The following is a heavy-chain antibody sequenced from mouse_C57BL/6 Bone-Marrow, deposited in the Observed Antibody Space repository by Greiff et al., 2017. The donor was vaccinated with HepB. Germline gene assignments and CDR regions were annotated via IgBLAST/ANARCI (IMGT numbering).Heavy chain of an antibody. CDR1: GYSFTGYF. CDR3: ARGRDYYGSSFFDY. D-gene: IGHD1-1*01. V-gene: IGHV1-20*01. CDR2: INPYNGDT. Sequence: EVKLQESGPELVKPGDSVKISCKASGYSFTGYFMNWVMQSHGKSLEWIGRINPYNGDTFYNQKFKGKATLTVDKSSSTAHMELRSLTSEDSAVYYCARGRDYYGSSFFDYWGQGTTLTVSS. J-gene: IGHJ2*01.